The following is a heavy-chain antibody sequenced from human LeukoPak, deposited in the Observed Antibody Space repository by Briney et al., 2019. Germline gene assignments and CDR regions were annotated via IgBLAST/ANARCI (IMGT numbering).Heavy chain of an antibody. J-gene: IGHJ4*02. D-gene: IGHD1-14*01. Sequence: SETLSLTCAVYGGSFSGYYWSWIRQPPGKRLEWIGEINHSGSTNYNPSLKSRVTISVDTSKNQFSLKLSSVTAADTAVYYCARERPDSRNLDSWGRGALVTVSS. CDR1: GGSFSGYY. CDR3: ARERPDSRNLDS. CDR2: INHSGST. V-gene: IGHV4-34*01.